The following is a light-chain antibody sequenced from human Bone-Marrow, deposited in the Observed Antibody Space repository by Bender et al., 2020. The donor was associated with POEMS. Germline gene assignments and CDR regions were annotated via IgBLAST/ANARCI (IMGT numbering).Light chain of an antibody. V-gene: IGLV1-44*01. J-gene: IGLJ3*02. Sequence: QSVLTQPPSASGTPGQRVTISCSGSSSKFGSYPVNWYQQLQGAAPKLAIFNNSQRPSGVPDRFSGSNSGTSASLAISGLLSDDEADFYCATWDDSLNGWVFGGGTKLTVL. CDR3: ATWDDSLNGWV. CDR2: NNS. CDR1: SSKFGSYP.